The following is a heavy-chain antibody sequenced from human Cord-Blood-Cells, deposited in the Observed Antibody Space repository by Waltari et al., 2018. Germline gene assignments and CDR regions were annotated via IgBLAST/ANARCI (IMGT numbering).Heavy chain of an antibody. D-gene: IGHD6-13*01. CDR1: GGSFSGYY. V-gene: IGHV4-34*01. J-gene: IGHJ4*02. CDR2: INHSGST. CDR3: AREGGLAAAGTDY. Sequence: QVQLQQWGAGLLKPSETLSLTCAVYGGSFSGYYWSWIRQPPGKGLEWIGEINHSGSTNYNPFLKSRVTISVDTSKNQFSLKLSSVTAADTAVYYCAREGGLAAAGTDYWGQGTLVTVSS.